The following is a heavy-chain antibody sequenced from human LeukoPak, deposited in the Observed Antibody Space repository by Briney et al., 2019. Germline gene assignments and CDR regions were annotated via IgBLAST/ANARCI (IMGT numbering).Heavy chain of an antibody. D-gene: IGHD1-14*01. CDR1: GGSISSYY. V-gene: IGHV4-59*01. Sequence: SETLCLTCTVSGGSISSYYWSWIRQPPGKGLEWIGFIYYTGSTNYNPSLKSRVTISVDTSKNQFSLKLSSVTAADTAVYYCAGMRITTPTVRTLDYWGQGTLVTVSS. J-gene: IGHJ4*02. CDR3: AGMRITTPTVRTLDY. CDR2: IYYTGST.